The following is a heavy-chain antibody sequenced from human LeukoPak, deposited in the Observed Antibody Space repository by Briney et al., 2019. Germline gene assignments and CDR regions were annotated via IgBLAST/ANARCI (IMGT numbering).Heavy chain of an antibody. CDR1: GGSISSSRYY. CDR3: ARNIAVAGRGDYMDV. D-gene: IGHD6-19*01. CDR2: MYYSGST. Sequence: SETLSLTCTGSGGSISSSRYYGGWIRQPPGKGLEWIGSMYYSGSTYYNPSLKSRVTISVDTSKNQFSLKLSSVTAADTAVYYCARNIAVAGRGDYMDVWGKGTTVTIPS. V-gene: IGHV4-39*01. J-gene: IGHJ6*03.